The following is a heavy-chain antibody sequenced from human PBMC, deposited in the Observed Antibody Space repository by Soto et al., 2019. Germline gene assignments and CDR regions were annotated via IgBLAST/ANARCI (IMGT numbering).Heavy chain of an antibody. CDR3: ATVLGVEMATAYFDY. D-gene: IGHD5-18*01. J-gene: IGHJ4*02. CDR1: GYTLTELS. Sequence: ASVKVSCKVSGYTLTELSMHWARQAPGKGLEWMGGFDPEDGETIYAQKFQGRVTMTEDTSTDTAYMELSSLRSEDTAVYYCATVLGVEMATAYFDYWGQGTLVTVSS. V-gene: IGHV1-24*01. CDR2: FDPEDGET.